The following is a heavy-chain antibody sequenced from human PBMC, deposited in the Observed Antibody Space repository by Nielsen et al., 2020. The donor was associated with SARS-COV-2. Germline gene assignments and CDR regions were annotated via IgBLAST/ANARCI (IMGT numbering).Heavy chain of an antibody. CDR2: ISAYNGNT. V-gene: IGHV1-18*01. D-gene: IGHD1-7*01. CDR3: ARDGDYNWNYEVPLDY. J-gene: IGHJ4*02. Sequence: ASVKVSCKASGYTFTSYGISWVRQAPGQGLEWMGWISAYNGNTNYAQKLQGRVTMTTDTSTSTAYMELRSLRSDDTAVYYCARDGDYNWNYEVPLDYWGQGTLVTVSS. CDR1: GYTFTSYG.